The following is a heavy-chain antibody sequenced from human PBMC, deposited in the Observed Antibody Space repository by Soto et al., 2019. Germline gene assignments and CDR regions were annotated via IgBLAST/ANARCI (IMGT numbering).Heavy chain of an antibody. CDR1: GGSISSGGYS. J-gene: IGHJ4*02. CDR2: MYHSGST. D-gene: IGHD3-3*02. Sequence: QLQLQESGSGLVKPSQTLSLTCAVSGGSISSGGYSWSWIRQPPGKGLEWIGYMYHSGSTYYNPAIKSRDTLSIARSKNQFSRKLSSVTAADTAVYYCARVADYWGQGILGTVSS. V-gene: IGHV4-30-2*01. CDR3: ARVADY.